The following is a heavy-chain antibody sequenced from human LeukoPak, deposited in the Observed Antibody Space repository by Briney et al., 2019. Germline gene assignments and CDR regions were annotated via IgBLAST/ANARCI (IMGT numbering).Heavy chain of an antibody. CDR2: ISSSSSTI. CDR1: GFTFSSYS. D-gene: IGHD3-3*01. Sequence: PGGSLRLSCAASGFTFSSYSMNWVRQAPGKGLEWVSYISSSSSTIYYADSVKGRFTISRDNAKNSLYLQMNSLRAEDTAVYYCARGYYDFWSGYLTWFDPWGQGTLVTVSS. CDR3: ARGYYDFWSGYLTWFDP. J-gene: IGHJ5*02. V-gene: IGHV3-48*01.